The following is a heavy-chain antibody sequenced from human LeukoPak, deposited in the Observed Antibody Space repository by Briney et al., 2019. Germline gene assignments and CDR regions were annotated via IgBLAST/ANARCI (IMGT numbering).Heavy chain of an antibody. CDR1: GFTFSSYW. V-gene: IGHV3-74*01. CDR3: ARLYGGWYLTDY. CDR2: INSDGSST. D-gene: IGHD6-19*01. Sequence: GGSLRLSCAASGFTFSSYWMHWVRQAPGKGLVWVSRINSDGSSTSYADSVKGRFTISRDNAKNTLYLQMNSLRAEDTAVYYCARLYGGWYLTDYWGQGTLVTVSS. J-gene: IGHJ4*02.